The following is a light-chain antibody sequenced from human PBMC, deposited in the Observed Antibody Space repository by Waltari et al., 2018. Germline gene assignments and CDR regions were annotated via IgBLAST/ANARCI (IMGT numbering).Light chain of an antibody. CDR1: SMDVGSFYL. V-gene: IGLV2-23*01. CDR2: EGS. J-gene: IGLJ3*02. Sequence: QSALTQPASLSGSPGQSITIYCTGTSMDVGSFYLVSWYQQHPGKAPKLMIYEGSKRPSGVSNRFSGSKSGNTASLTISGLQAEDEADYYCCSYAGSSTYWVFGGGTKLTVL. CDR3: CSYAGSSTYWV.